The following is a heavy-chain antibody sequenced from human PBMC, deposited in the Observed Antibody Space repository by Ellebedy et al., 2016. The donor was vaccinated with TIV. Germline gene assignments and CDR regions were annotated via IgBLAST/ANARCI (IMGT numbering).Heavy chain of an antibody. CDR1: GESFSVYY. CDR2: INHSGGT. Sequence: SETLSLTXAVYGESFSVYYWSWIRQPPGKGLEWIGEINHSGGTNYNPSLKSRVTISVDTSKNQFSLNLSSVTAADTAVYYCATRDYWGQGTLVTVSS. CDR3: ATRDY. V-gene: IGHV4-34*01. J-gene: IGHJ4*02.